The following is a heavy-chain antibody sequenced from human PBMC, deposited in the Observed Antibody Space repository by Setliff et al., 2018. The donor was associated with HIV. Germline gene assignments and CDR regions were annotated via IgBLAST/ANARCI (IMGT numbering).Heavy chain of an antibody. Sequence: GGSLRLSCAASAFTFSNAWMSWVRQAPGKGLEWVGRIKSKTDGGTTDYAAPVKGRFTISRDDSKSTLYMQMNSLKTEDTAVYYCTTDADIDLNYYDSSGYYPFDHWGQGTLVTVSS. CDR1: AFTFSNAW. J-gene: IGHJ4*02. V-gene: IGHV3-15*01. CDR2: IKSKTDGGTT. D-gene: IGHD3-22*01. CDR3: TTDADIDLNYYDSSGYYPFDH.